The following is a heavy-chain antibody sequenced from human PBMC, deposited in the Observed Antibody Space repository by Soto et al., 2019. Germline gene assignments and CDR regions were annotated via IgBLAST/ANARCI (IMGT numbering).Heavy chain of an antibody. CDR1: GGSIISYY. CDR3: AREGMTTVASYYFDY. Sequence: SETLSLTCTVSGGSIISYYWSWIRQPAGKGLEWIGRIYTSGSTNYNPSLKSRVTMSVDTSKNQFSLKLSSVTAADTAVYYCAREGMTTVASYYFDYWGQGTLVTVSS. J-gene: IGHJ4*02. CDR2: IYTSGST. D-gene: IGHD4-17*01. V-gene: IGHV4-4*07.